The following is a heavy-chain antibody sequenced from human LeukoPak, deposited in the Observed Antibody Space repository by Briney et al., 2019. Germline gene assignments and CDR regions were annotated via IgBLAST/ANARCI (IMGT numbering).Heavy chain of an antibody. V-gene: IGHV1-2*02. CDR1: GDIFIGYN. CDR2: INPNTGDT. D-gene: IGHD6-6*01. Sequence: ASVKVSCTASGDIFIGYNIHWVRQAPGQGLEWMGWINPNTGDTNFAQKFQGRVTVTRDTSISTAYMELSSLRFDDTAVYYCTREIAARPQDVWLDPWGQGTLVIVSS. CDR3: TREIAARPQDVWLDP. J-gene: IGHJ5*02.